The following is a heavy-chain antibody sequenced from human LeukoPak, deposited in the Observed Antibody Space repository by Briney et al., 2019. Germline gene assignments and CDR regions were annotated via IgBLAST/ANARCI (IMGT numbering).Heavy chain of an antibody. CDR3: XXXXXXXPSGLERSSWYYDY. D-gene: IGHD1-1*01. CDR1: GYTFTSYG. V-gene: IGHV1-18*01. CDR2: ISAYNGNT. J-gene: IGHJ4*02. Sequence: GASVKVSCKASGYTFTSYGISWVRQAPGQGLEWMGWISAYNGNTNYAQKLQGRVTMTTDTSTSTASLELSSLSSDDTAVYYCXXXXXXXPSGLERSSWYYDYWGQGTLVTVSS.